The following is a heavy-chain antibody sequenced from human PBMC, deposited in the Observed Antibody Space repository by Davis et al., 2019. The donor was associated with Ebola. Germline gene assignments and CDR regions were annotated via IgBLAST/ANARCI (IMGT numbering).Heavy chain of an antibody. CDR2: IKQDGSEK. D-gene: IGHD2-15*01. V-gene: IGHV3-7*03. CDR3: TCSGGSCYSGASGGYG. CDR1: GFTFSSYW. J-gene: IGHJ4*02. Sequence: GGSLRLSCAASGFTFSSYWMSWVRQAPGKGLEWVANIKQDGSEKYYVDSVKGRFTISRDNAKNSLYLQMNSLKTEDTAVYYCTCSGGSCYSGASGGYGWGQGTLVTVSS.